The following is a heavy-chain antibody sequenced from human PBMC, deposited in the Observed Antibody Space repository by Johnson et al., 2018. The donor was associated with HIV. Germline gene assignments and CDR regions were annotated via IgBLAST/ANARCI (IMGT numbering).Heavy chain of an antibody. CDR1: GFTVKSNY. J-gene: IGHJ3*02. V-gene: IGHV3-66*04. Sequence: VQLVESGGGLVQPGGSLRLSCAVSGFTVKSNYINWVRQAPGKGLECVSGIYSGGRTYYADSVKGRFTISRYNSKNTLYLQMNSLRAEDTAVYYCAKPPFYAFDIWGQGTMVTVSS. CDR2: IYSGGRT. CDR3: AKPPFYAFDI.